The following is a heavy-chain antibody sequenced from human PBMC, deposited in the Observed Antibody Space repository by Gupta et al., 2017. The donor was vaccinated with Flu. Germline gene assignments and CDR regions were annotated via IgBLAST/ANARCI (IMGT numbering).Heavy chain of an antibody. J-gene: IGHJ6*03. V-gene: IGHV3-20*04. Sequence: EVQVEELVGGVVRPGGSLGLACSVTGSAFDDYAMSWVRQAPGKGLEWVSGVNWDGGSISYADSVRGRFTISRDNAKNSLYLQMNSLRVEDTALYYCVRTWNLAYYYMDVWGKGTAVTVSS. CDR2: VNWDGGSI. CDR3: VRTWNLAYYYMDV. D-gene: IGHD1-1*01. CDR1: GSAFDDYA.